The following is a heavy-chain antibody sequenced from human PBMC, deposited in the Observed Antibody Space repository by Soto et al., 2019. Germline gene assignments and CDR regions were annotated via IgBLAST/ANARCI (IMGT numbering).Heavy chain of an antibody. V-gene: IGHV1-2*04. CDR2: INPNSGVT. Sequence: QVQVVQSGAEGKKPGASVRVSCKASGYNFIGYWMHWVRQAPGQGLGWMGRINPNSGVTKLAKKFQGSVTLTRDTSISTAYMELTRLTPGDTALYYCARDWRGGGGQYLDVWGQGTTVTVSS. CDR3: ARDWRGGGGQYLDV. CDR1: GYNFIGYW. D-gene: IGHD3-10*01. J-gene: IGHJ6*02.